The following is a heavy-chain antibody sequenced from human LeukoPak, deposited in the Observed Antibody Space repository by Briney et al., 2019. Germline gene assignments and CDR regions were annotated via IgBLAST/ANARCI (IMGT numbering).Heavy chain of an antibody. Sequence: GGSLRLSCTASEFTFSNYAMSWVRQAPGKGLEWVSGISGRGGSTYYADSVKGRFTISRDNAMNSLYLQMNSLRDEDTAVYYCARLWGFCSGSSCYSRPYWGQGTLVTVSS. J-gene: IGHJ4*02. CDR3: ARLWGFCSGSSCYSRPY. V-gene: IGHV3-23*01. CDR2: ISGRGGST. CDR1: EFTFSNYA. D-gene: IGHD2-15*01.